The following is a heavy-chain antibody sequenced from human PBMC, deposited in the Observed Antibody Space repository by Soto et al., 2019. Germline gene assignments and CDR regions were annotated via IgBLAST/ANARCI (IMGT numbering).Heavy chain of an antibody. D-gene: IGHD3-22*01. CDR2: IYYSGST. CDR3: ARHDYDSSGYYYFDY. Sequence: SETLSLTCAVYGGSFSSSSYYWGWIRQPPGKGLEWIGSIYYSGSTYYNPSLKSRVTISVDTSKNQFSLKLSSVTAADTAVYYCARHDYDSSGYYYFDYWGQGTLVTVSS. CDR1: GGSFSSSSYY. V-gene: IGHV4-39*01. J-gene: IGHJ4*02.